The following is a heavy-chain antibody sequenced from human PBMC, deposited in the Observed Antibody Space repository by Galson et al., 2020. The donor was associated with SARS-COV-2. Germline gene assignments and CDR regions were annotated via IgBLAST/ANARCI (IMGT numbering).Heavy chain of an antibody. CDR1: GFTFSNAW. V-gene: IGHV3-15*01. Sequence: GGSLRLSCAASGFTFSNAWMSWVRQAPGKGLEWVGRIKSKTDGGTTDYAAPVKGRFTISRDDSKNTLYLQMNSLKTEDTAVYYCTTEGSGWAGDYYYYGMDVWGQGTTVTVSS. CDR3: TTEGSGWAGDYYYYGMDV. D-gene: IGHD6-19*01. J-gene: IGHJ6*02. CDR2: IKSKTDGGTT.